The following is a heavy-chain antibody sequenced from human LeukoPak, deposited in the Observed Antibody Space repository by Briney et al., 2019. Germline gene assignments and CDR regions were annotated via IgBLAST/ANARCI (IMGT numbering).Heavy chain of an antibody. Sequence: SETLSLTCTVSGGSISSYYWSWIRQPPGKGLEWIGHIYYSGSTDYNPSLKSRVTISVDTSKNQFSLKLSSVTAADTAVYYCARCVTPAAIENAFDIWGQGTMSPSLQ. J-gene: IGHJ3*02. V-gene: IGHV4-59*08. D-gene: IGHD2-2*02. CDR1: GGSISSYY. CDR3: ARCVTPAAIENAFDI. CDR2: IYYSGST.